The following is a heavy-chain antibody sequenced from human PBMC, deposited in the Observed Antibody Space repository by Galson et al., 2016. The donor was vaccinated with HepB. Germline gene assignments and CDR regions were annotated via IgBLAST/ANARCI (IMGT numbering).Heavy chain of an antibody. Sequence: SLRLSCAASGFTVSSNYLSWVRQAPGKGLEWVSIVYSDGSTYYSDSVRGRFTISRVNSNNIVYLQMNSLRAEDTAVYFCAKNKATARVWGHYYYYMDVWGKGTTVTVSS. CDR1: GFTVSSNY. CDR3: AKNKATARVWGHYYYYMDV. CDR2: VYSDGST. J-gene: IGHJ6*03. V-gene: IGHV3-53*01. D-gene: IGHD3-16*01.